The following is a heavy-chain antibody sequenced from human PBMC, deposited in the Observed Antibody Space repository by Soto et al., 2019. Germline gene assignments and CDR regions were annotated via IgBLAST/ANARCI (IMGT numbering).Heavy chain of an antibody. J-gene: IGHJ4*02. CDR1: GFIFSNYA. CDR2: VSGSGNNT. Sequence: EVKLLESGGGLVQPGGSLRLSCAASGFIFSNYAMTWVRQAPGKGLECVSSVSGSGNNTYYADSMKGHFTISRDNSKTTLYLQMNGLSPEDTAVYYCARKSRDIGCWGQGTLVTVSA. CDR3: ARKSRDIGC. V-gene: IGHV3-23*01. D-gene: IGHD3-9*01.